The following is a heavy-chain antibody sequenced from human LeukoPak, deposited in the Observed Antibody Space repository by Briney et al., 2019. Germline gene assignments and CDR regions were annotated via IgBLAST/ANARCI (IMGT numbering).Heavy chain of an antibody. CDR3: ARGGSYFDY. Sequence: PGGSLRLSCAASAFTFNNYWMSWVRQAPGKGLEWVANIKQDGSEKYYVDSVKGRFTISRDNAKNSLYVQMNGLRAEDTAVYYCARGGSYFDYWGQGTLVTVSS. V-gene: IGHV3-7*01. CDR2: IKQDGSEK. CDR1: AFTFNNYW. D-gene: IGHD2-15*01. J-gene: IGHJ4*02.